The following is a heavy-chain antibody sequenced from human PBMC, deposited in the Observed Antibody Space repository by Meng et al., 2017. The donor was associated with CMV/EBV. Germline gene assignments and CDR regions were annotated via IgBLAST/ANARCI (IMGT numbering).Heavy chain of an antibody. D-gene: IGHD6-13*01. V-gene: IGHV3-7*01. CDR2: IKQDGSEK. Sequence: GGSLRLSCAASGFTFSSYWMSWVRQAPGKGLEWVANIKQDGSEKYYVDSVKGRFTISRDNAKNSLYLQMNSLRAEDTAVYYCARVAAAVKYYFDYWGQGTLVTVSS. CDR3: ARVAAAVKYYFDY. CDR1: GFTFSSYW. J-gene: IGHJ4*02.